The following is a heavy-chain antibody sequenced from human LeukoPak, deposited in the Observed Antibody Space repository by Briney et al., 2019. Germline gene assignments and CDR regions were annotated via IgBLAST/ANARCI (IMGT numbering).Heavy chain of an antibody. J-gene: IGHJ4*02. CDR3: ARGPQSSGSYSVDY. D-gene: IGHD1-26*01. CDR2: IYSSGST. CDR1: GGSISSYY. Sequence: TPSETLSLTCTVSGGSISSYYWTWLRQPAGKGLEWIGRIYSSGSTNYNPSLKSRVTMSVDTSKNQFSLRLSSVTAADAAVYYCARGPQSSGSYSVDYWGQGTLVTVSS. V-gene: IGHV4-4*07.